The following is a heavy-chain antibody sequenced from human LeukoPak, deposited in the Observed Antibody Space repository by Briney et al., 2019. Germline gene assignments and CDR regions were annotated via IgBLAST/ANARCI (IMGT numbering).Heavy chain of an antibody. CDR2: ISGSGGST. Sequence: PGGSLRLSCAASGFTFSSYAMSWVRQAPGKGLEWVSAISGSGGSTYYADSVKGRFTISRDNSKNTLYLQMNSLRAEDTAVYYCASEPRGITMIVGNDYWGQGTLVTVCS. CDR3: ASEPRGITMIVGNDY. J-gene: IGHJ4*02. D-gene: IGHD3-22*01. V-gene: IGHV3-23*01. CDR1: GFTFSSYA.